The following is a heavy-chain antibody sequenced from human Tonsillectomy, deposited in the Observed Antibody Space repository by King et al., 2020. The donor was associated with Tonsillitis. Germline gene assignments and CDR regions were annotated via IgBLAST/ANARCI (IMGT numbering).Heavy chain of an antibody. J-gene: IGHJ4*02. V-gene: IGHV4-34*01. D-gene: IGHD4-17*01. CDR3: ARVPNTLRN. CDR1: GGSFSDYY. Sequence: VQLQQWGAGLLKPSEPLSLTCAVYGGSFSDYYWSWIRQPPGKGREGIGEINHSGTTNYKPSLKSRVTLSVDMSKNQFSLKVNSVTAAETAVYYCARVPNTLRNWGQGTLVTVPS. CDR2: INHSGTT.